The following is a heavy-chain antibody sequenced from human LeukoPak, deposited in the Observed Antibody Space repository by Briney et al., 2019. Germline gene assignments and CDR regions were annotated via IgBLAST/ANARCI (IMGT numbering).Heavy chain of an antibody. D-gene: IGHD1-26*01. CDR1: GYTFTSYG. J-gene: IGHJ5*02. Sequence: GSSVNVSCKASGYTFTSYGISWVRQAPGQGLEGMGWISAYNGNTNYAQKLQGRVTMTTDTSTSTAYMELRSLRSEDTAVYYCARDLMGAYNWFDPWGQGTLVTVSS. V-gene: IGHV1-18*01. CDR2: ISAYNGNT. CDR3: ARDLMGAYNWFDP.